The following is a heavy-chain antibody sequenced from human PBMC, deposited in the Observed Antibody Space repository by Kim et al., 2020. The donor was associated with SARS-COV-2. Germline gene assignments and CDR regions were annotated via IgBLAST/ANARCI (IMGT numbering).Heavy chain of an antibody. CDR2: TYYRSTWNY. Sequence: SQTLSLTCAISGDSVSSNSVTWNWIRQSPSRGLEWLGRTYYRSTWNYDYAISLRSRITISSDTSKNQFSLQLNSVTPEDTAIYYCARFNWGPNWFDPWGQGTLVTVSS. CDR3: ARFNWGPNWFDP. CDR1: GDSVSSNSVT. D-gene: IGHD3-16*01. V-gene: IGHV6-1*01. J-gene: IGHJ5*02.